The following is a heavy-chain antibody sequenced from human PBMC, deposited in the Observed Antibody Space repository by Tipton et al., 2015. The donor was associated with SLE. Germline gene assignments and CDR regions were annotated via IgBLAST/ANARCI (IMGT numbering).Heavy chain of an antibody. CDR2: IYYSGST. V-gene: IGHV4-59*01. CDR3: ARGGSSSSYFDY. D-gene: IGHD6-6*01. CDR1: GGSISSYY. J-gene: IGHJ4*02. Sequence: LRLSCTVSGGSISSYYWSWIRQPPGKGLEWIGYIYYSGSTNYNPSLKSRVTISVDTSKNQFSLKLSSVTAADTAVYYCARGGSSSSYFDYWGQGTLVTVSS.